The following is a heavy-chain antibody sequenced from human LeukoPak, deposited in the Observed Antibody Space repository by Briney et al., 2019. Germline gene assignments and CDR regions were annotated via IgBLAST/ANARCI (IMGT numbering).Heavy chain of an antibody. CDR2: INPNSGGT. D-gene: IGHD3-22*01. V-gene: IGHV1-2*02. J-gene: IGHJ4*02. CDR1: GYTFTGYY. Sequence: ASVKVSCKASGYTFTGYYMHWVRQAPGQGLEWMGWINPNSGGTNYAEKFQGRVTMTRDTSISTAYMELSRLRSDDTAVYYCARNFYFDSSGYYHYWGQGTLVSVSS. CDR3: ARNFYFDSSGYYHY.